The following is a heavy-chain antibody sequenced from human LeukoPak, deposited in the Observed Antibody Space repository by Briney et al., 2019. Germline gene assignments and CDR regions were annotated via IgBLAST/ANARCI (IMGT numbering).Heavy chain of an antibody. V-gene: IGHV4-59*12. Sequence: SETLSLTCTVSGDSIRSYYWSWIRQPPRKGLEWIGNIHYSGSTKYNPSLKSRVTISVDTSKNQFSLKVSSLTAADTAVYYCARLGALHDAFDVWGQATLVTVSS. CDR3: ARLGALHDAFDV. J-gene: IGHJ3*01. CDR2: IHYSGST. D-gene: IGHD3-16*01. CDR1: GDSIRSYY.